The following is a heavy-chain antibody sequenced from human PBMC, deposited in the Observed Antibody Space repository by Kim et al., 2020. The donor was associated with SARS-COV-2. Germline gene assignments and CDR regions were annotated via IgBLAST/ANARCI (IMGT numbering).Heavy chain of an antibody. V-gene: IGHV3-23*01. J-gene: IGHJ4*02. D-gene: IGHD2-21*01. CDR2: ST. Sequence: STYYADSVKGRFTISRDNSKNTLFLQMNNLRAEDTAIYYCARVITAFDYWGQGTLVTVSS. CDR3: ARVITAFDY.